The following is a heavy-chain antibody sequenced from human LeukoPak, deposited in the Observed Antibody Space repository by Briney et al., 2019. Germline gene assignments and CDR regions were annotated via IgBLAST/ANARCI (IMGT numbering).Heavy chain of an antibody. J-gene: IGHJ4*02. CDR3: AGDYYGDYGDY. Sequence: LETLSLTCAVYGGSFSGYYWSWIRQPPGKGLEWIGEINHSGSTNYNPSLKSRVTISVDTSKNQFSLKLSSVTAADTAVYYCAGDYYGDYGDYWGQGTLVTVSS. V-gene: IGHV4-34*01. D-gene: IGHD4-17*01. CDR2: INHSGST. CDR1: GGSFSGYY.